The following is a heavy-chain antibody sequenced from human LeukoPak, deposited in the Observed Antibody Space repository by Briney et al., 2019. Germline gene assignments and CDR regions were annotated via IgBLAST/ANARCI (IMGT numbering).Heavy chain of an antibody. J-gene: IGHJ4*02. CDR2: ICPDGTVT. CDR3: VRDFRSADY. V-gene: IGHV3-74*01. Sequence: GGSLRLSCAASGFTFSTYCMHWVRQAPGKGPMWVSRICPDGTVTNYADSVKARFIISRDNARNTVYLKMNSLRVEDTAVYYCVRDFRSADYWGQGTLVTVSS. CDR1: GFTFSTYC.